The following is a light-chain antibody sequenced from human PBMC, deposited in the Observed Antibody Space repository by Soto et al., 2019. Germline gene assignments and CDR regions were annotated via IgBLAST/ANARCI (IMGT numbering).Light chain of an antibody. CDR1: ESINRR. CDR3: QRFDTSNAMYF. J-gene: IGKJ2*01. V-gene: IGKV1-5*03. CDR2: KSS. Sequence: DIQMTQSPSTLSASVGDRVTITCRASESINRRLARYQQKPGSAPKLLIYKSSTLESGVPSRFSGSGYGTEFTLTISGLQPDDFATYYCQRFDTSNAMYFFGPGTKVDIK.